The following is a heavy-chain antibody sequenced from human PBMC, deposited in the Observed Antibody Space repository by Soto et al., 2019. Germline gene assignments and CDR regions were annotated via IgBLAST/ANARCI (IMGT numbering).Heavy chain of an antibody. CDR3: AREKDGTGTYTFDH. D-gene: IGHD3-10*01. J-gene: IGHJ4*02. V-gene: IGHV1-2*04. Sequence: ASVKVSCRASGYTFTGYYIHWVRQAPGQGPEWMGWINPNSGGTNYVQKFQGWVTMTRDTSVSTAYMELGRLRSDDTAVYYCAREKDGTGTYTFDHWGQGSLVTVSS. CDR1: GYTFTGYY. CDR2: INPNSGGT.